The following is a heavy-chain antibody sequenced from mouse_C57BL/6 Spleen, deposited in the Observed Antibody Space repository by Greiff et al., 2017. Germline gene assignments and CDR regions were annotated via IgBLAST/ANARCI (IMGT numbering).Heavy chain of an antibody. CDR1: GFTFSSYT. Sequence: EVKVVESGGGLVKPGGSLKLSCAASGFTFSSYTMSWVRQTPEKRLEWVATISGGGGNTYYPDSVKGRFTISRDNAKNTLYLQMSSLRSEDTALYYCHRPYDYDRNWYLEVCCTGTTGTVSS. J-gene: IGHJ1*03. V-gene: IGHV5-9*01. D-gene: IGHD2-4*01. CDR3: HRPYDYDRNWYLEV. CDR2: ISGGGGNT.